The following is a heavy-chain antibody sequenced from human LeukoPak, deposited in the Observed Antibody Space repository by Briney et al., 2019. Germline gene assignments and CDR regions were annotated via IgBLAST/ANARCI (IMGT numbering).Heavy chain of an antibody. Sequence: EASVKVSCKDAGGTFSSYAISWVRQAPGQGLEWMGGIIPIFGTANYAQKFQGRVTITADESTSTAYMELSSLRSEDTAVYYCARAVRDFWTSPVDYWGQGTLVTVSS. V-gene: IGHV1-69*13. CDR3: ARAVRDFWTSPVDY. D-gene: IGHD3/OR15-3a*01. CDR1: GGTFSSYA. CDR2: IIPIFGTA. J-gene: IGHJ4*02.